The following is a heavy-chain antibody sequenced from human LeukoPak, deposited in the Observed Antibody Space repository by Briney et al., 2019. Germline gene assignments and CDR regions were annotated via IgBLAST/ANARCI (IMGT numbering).Heavy chain of an antibody. D-gene: IGHD6-13*01. J-gene: IGHJ4*02. V-gene: IGHV4-39*07. CDR3: ARDEAAAVLGY. CDR2: IFYSGST. CDR1: GGSISTSNYY. Sequence: SETLSLTCTVSGGSISTSNYYWGWIRQPPGKGLEWIGNIFYSGSTYYNPSLKSRVTISVDTSKNQFSLKLSSVTAADTAVYYCARDEAAAVLGYWGQGTLVTVSS.